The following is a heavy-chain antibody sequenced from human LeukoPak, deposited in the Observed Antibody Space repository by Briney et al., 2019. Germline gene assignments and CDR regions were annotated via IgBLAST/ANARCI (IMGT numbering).Heavy chain of an antibody. CDR3: ARDRHPYSGSYVAFDI. J-gene: IGHJ3*02. D-gene: IGHD1-26*01. Sequence: GGSLRLSCAASGFTFSSYSMNWVPQAPGKGLEWVSSISSSSSYIYYADSVKGRFTISRDNAKNSLYLQMNSLRAEDTAVYYCARDRHPYSGSYVAFDIWGQGTMVTVSS. CDR1: GFTFSSYS. CDR2: ISSSSSYI. V-gene: IGHV3-21*01.